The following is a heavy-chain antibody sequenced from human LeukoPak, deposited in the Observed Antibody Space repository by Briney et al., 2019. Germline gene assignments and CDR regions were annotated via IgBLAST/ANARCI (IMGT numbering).Heavy chain of an antibody. CDR3: ARDPYYYDSSEMGSFDY. CDR2: INPNSGGT. V-gene: IGHV1-2*02. Sequence: ASVKVSCKASGYTFTGYYMHWVRQAPGQGLEWMGWINPNSGGTNYAQKFQGRVTMTRDTSISTAYMGLSRLRSDDTAVYYCARDPYYYDSSEMGSFDYWGQGTLVTVSS. D-gene: IGHD3-22*01. CDR1: GYTFTGYY. J-gene: IGHJ4*02.